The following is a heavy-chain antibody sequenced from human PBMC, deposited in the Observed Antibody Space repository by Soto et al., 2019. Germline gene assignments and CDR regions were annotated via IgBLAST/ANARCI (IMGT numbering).Heavy chain of an antibody. Sequence: GGSLRLSCAASGFPFSIYSMNLVRQSPGKGLEWVSSISSSSSYIYYADSVKGRFTISRDNAKNSLYLQMNSLRAEETAVYYCGRAPSMVRGTPYAYGMDVWGKATTVTLSS. CDR1: GFPFSIYS. D-gene: IGHD3-10*01. CDR3: GRAPSMVRGTPYAYGMDV. V-gene: IGHV3-21*01. CDR2: ISSSSSYI. J-gene: IGHJ6*04.